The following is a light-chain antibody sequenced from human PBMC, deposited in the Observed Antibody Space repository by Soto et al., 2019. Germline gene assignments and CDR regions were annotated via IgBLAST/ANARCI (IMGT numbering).Light chain of an antibody. CDR2: DAS. J-gene: IGKJ4*01. V-gene: IGKV1-5*01. Sequence: DIQMTQSPSTLSASVGDRVTITCRASQSISSWLAWYQQKPGKAPRLLIYDASGLESGVPSRFSGSGSGTEFTLTISSLQPDDFATYYCQQFKSYPLTFGGGTKVDI. CDR3: QQFKSYPLT. CDR1: QSISSW.